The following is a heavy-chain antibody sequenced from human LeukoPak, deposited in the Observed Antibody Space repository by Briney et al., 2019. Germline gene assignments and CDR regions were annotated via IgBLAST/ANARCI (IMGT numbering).Heavy chain of an antibody. D-gene: IGHD2-15*01. V-gene: IGHV3-21*01. Sequence: PGGSLRLSCAASGFTFSSYSMNWVRQAPGKGLERVSSISSSSSYIYYADSVKGRFTISRDNAKNSLYLQMNSLRAEDTAVYYCARVRVEGVNYYYYYGMDVWGQGTTVTVSS. CDR2: ISSSSSYI. CDR3: ARVRVEGVNYYYYYGMDV. CDR1: GFTFSSYS. J-gene: IGHJ6*02.